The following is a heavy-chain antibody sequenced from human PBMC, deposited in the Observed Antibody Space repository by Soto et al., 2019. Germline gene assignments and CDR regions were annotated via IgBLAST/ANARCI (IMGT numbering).Heavy chain of an antibody. Sequence: SETLSLTCTVSGGSISSGGYYWSWVRQHPGKGLEWIGYIYYSGSTYYNPSLKSRVTISVDTSKNQFSLKLSSVTAADTAVYYCARVPLRGVITYYYYGMDVWGQGTTVTVSS. D-gene: IGHD3-10*01. V-gene: IGHV4-31*03. CDR2: IYYSGST. J-gene: IGHJ6*02. CDR1: GGSISSGGYY. CDR3: ARVPLRGVITYYYYGMDV.